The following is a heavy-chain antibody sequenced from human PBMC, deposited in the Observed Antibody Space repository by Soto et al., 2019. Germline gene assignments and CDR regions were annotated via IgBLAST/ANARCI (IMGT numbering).Heavy chain of an antibody. CDR3: ARDGLPDDFRSGGYWFDP. V-gene: IGHV3-30-3*01. Sequence: QVQLVESVGGLVKPGGSLRLSCAASGFTFSDYYMSWIRQAPGKGLEWVALISHDGRIEKYADSVKGRFTISRDNSKNTLYMQMDSLRLEDTGVYYCARDGLPDDFRSGGYWFDPWGQGTQVNVSS. CDR2: ISHDGRIE. D-gene: IGHD3-3*01. CDR1: GFTFSDYY. J-gene: IGHJ5*02.